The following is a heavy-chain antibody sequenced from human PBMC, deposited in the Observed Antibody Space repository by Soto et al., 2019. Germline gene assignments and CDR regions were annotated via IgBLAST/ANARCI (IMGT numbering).Heavy chain of an antibody. CDR3: ARDSSQVHYYYGMDV. Sequence: ASVKVSCKASGGTFSSYAISWVRQAPGQGLEWMGGIIPIFGTANYAQKFQGRVTITADKSTSTAYMELSSLRSEDTAVYYCARDSSQVHYYYGMDVWGQGTTVTVSS. CDR1: GGTFSSYA. CDR2: IIPIFGTA. V-gene: IGHV1-69*06. J-gene: IGHJ6*02. D-gene: IGHD1-1*01.